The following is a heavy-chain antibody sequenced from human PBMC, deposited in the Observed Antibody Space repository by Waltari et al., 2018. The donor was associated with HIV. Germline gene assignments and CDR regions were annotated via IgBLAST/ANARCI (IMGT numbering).Heavy chain of an antibody. Sequence: QVQLQESGPGLVKPSETLSLTCAVSGYSISSGYYWGWIRQPPGKGLEWIGSIYHSGSTYYNPSLKSRVTTAVDTSKNQFSLKLSSVTAADTAVYYCAVNWDYGPSNWGQGTLVTVSS. CDR2: IYHSGST. V-gene: IGHV4-38-2*01. D-gene: IGHD1-7*01. CDR1: GYSISSGYY. J-gene: IGHJ4*02. CDR3: AVNWDYGPSN.